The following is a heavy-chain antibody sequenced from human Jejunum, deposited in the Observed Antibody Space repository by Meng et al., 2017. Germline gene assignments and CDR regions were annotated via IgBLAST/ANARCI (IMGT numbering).Heavy chain of an antibody. J-gene: IGHJ4*02. V-gene: IGHV3-9*01. Sequence: SLKISCAASGFTFDVYAMHWVRQVPGKGLEWVSGITWNSVIIGYADSVKGRFTISRDNAKNSQYLQMNSLRPEDTGLYYCAKVKWTHVDTAMFDYWGQGTLVTVSS. CDR2: ITWNSVII. CDR3: AKVKWTHVDTAMFDY. CDR1: GFTFDVYA. D-gene: IGHD5-18*01.